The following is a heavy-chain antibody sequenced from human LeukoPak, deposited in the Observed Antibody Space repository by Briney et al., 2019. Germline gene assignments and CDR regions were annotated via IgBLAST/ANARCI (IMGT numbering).Heavy chain of an antibody. V-gene: IGHV3-30-3*01. CDR1: GFFFNSYA. Sequence: GRSLRLSCAASGFFFNSYAMHWVRQAPGKGLEWVAVISYDGTNKYYADSVKGRFTISRDNSKNTLYLQMNSLRAEDTAVYYCARSTVTTSFFDYWGQGTLVTVSS. J-gene: IGHJ4*02. CDR3: ARSTVTTSFFDY. D-gene: IGHD4-17*01. CDR2: ISYDGTNK.